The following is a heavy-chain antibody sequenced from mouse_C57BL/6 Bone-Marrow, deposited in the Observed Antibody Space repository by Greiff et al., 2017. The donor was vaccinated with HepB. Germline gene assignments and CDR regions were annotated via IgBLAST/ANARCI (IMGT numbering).Heavy chain of an antibody. V-gene: IGHV14-4*01. CDR3: TTHYGSSFYFDY. D-gene: IGHD1-1*01. J-gene: IGHJ2*01. CDR1: GFNIKDDY. CDR2: IDPENGDT. Sequence: VQLPQSGAELVRPGASVKLSCPASGFNIKDDYMHWVKQRPEQGLEWIGWIDPENGDTEYASKFQGKATITADTSSNIAYLQLSSLTSEETAVYYCTTHYGSSFYFDYWGQGTTHTVSS.